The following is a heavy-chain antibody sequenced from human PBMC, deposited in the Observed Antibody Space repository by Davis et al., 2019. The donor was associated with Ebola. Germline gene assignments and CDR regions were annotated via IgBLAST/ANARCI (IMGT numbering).Heavy chain of an antibody. CDR3: ARDAGYSSSPLGY. J-gene: IGHJ4*02. CDR1: GGTFSSYA. V-gene: IGHV1-2*02. D-gene: IGHD6-13*01. Sequence: ASVKVSCKASGGTFSSYAISWVRQAPGQGLEWMGWINPKSGGTKYAQKFQGRVTMTRDTSISTAYMELSRLRSDDTAVYYCARDAGYSSSPLGYWGQGTLVTVSS. CDR2: INPKSGGT.